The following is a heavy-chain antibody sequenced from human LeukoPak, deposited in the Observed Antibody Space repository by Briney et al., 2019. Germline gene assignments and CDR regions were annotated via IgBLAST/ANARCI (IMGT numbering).Heavy chain of an antibody. Sequence: PSETLSPTCAVYGGSFSGYYWSWIRQPPGKGLEWIGEINHSGSTNYNPSLKSRVTISVDTSKNQFSLKLSSVTAADTAVYYCARPRYCSGGSCYPNWFDPWGQGTLVTVSS. D-gene: IGHD2-15*01. CDR3: ARPRYCSGGSCYPNWFDP. CDR1: GGSFSGYY. J-gene: IGHJ5*02. CDR2: INHSGST. V-gene: IGHV4-34*01.